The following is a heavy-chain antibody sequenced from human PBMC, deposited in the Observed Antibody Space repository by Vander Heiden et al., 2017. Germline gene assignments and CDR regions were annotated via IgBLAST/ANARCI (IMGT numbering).Heavy chain of an antibody. Sequence: EVPLVDSGGGLVKPGGSLRLSCEVSGFTFTNAWLNWVRQVPGKGLEWVGRIKSKAEGGATDYAAPVKGRFTISRDDSENTLYLQMNSLKSEDTAVYYCTTGGSYSAFDIWGQGTMVTVSS. CDR1: GFTFTNAW. D-gene: IGHD1-26*01. CDR3: TTGGSYSAFDI. CDR2: IKSKAEGGAT. V-gene: IGHV3-15*07. J-gene: IGHJ3*02.